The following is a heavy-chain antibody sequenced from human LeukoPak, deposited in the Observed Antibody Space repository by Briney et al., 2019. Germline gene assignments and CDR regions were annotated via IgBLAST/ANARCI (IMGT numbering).Heavy chain of an antibody. CDR1: GFTFSSYG. V-gene: IGHV3-48*02. CDR3: ARPLRGSGGLLHEY. CDR2: ISSSSGTT. Sequence: PGGSLRLSCAASGFTFSSYGMYWVRQAPGKGLEWVSYISSSSGTTHYADSVKGRFTISRDNAKNSLYLQMNSLRDEDTAVYYCARPLRGSGGLLHEYWGQGTLVTVSS. J-gene: IGHJ4*02. D-gene: IGHD2-15*01.